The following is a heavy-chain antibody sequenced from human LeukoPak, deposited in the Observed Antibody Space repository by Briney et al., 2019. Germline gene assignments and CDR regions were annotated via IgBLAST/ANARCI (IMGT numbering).Heavy chain of an antibody. CDR2: IHSDDT. J-gene: IGHJ1*01. CDR1: GFTVSSNY. Sequence: PGGSLRLSCAASGFTVSSNYMSWVRQAPGKGLEWVSLIHSDDTYYADSVKGRFTISRDNSKNTLYLQMNSLRAEDTAIYYCARDGSSRSLQFWGQGTLVTVSS. V-gene: IGHV3-53*01. CDR3: ARDGSSRSLQF.